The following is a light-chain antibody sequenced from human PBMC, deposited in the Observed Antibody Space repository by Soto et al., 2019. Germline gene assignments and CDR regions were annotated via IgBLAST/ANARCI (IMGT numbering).Light chain of an antibody. J-gene: IGKJ1*01. Sequence: DIVMTQTPLSSPVTLGQAASISCRSSQSLVHNDGNTYLRWFQQRPGQPPRLLIYKVSDRFYGVPDRFSGSGAGTDFTLTISRVEAEDAGVYYCMQATQSTWTFGQGTKVEIK. V-gene: IGKV2-24*01. CDR3: MQATQSTWT. CDR1: QSLVHNDGNTY. CDR2: KVS.